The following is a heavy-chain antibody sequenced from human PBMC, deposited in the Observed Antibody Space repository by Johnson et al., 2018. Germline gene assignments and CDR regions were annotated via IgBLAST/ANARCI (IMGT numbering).Heavy chain of an antibody. CDR3: CYVSSPMTEIFDV. CDR2: IRSKSNNYAT. CDR1: GFAFSDYA. J-gene: IGHJ3*01. D-gene: IGHD3-22*01. Sequence: VQLQESGGGLVQPGGSLKLSCAGSGFAFSDYAVHWVRQASGKGLEWVGRIRSKSNNYATAHAAPVRDRFTVSRDDSKNTVYLRRNSMRVEDTSIYSCCYVSSPMTEIFDVWGQGTTVNVSS. V-gene: IGHV3-73*02.